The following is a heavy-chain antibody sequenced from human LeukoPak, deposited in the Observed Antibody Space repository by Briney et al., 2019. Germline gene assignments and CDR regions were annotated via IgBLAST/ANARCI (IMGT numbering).Heavy chain of an antibody. CDR1: GLSLPTRGVG. J-gene: IGHJ5*02. V-gene: IGHV2-5*01. D-gene: IGHD6-6*01. CDR2: IYWNDDK. Sequence: SGPTLFYPKPPLTLTCTFSGLSLPTRGVGVGWIRQPPAKALEWLAVIYWNDDKRYSPSLKSRLTITKDSSKSQVVLTMTNMDPADTATYYCAHRPRPSSYLDNWFDAWGQGTLVAVSS. CDR3: AHRPRPSSYLDNWFDA.